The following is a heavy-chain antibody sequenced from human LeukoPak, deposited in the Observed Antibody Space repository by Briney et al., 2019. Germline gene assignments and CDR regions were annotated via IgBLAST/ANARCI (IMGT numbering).Heavy chain of an antibody. D-gene: IGHD6-13*01. CDR3: ARDLGGGSSSLFDY. V-gene: IGHV3-21*01. CDR1: GFTFFNYS. J-gene: IGHJ4*02. Sequence: GGSLRLSCAASGFTFFNYSMNWVRQAPGKGLEWVSSISCSSDFIYYADSLKGRFTISRDNAKNSLSLQMNSLRAEDTAVYYCARDLGGGSSSLFDYWGQGTLVTVSS. CDR2: ISCSSDFI.